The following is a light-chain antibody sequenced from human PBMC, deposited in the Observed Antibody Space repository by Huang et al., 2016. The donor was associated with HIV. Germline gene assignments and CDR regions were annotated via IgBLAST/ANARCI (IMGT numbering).Light chain of an antibody. CDR3: QQRSKWPLT. CDR1: QTIGTY. V-gene: IGKV3-11*01. J-gene: IGKJ4*01. Sequence: EIVLTQSPVTLSLSPGDRATLSCRASQTIGTYLAWYQQKSGQAPRLLIYDASNTAAGIPARFSASGSGTDFTLTIDSLDPDDFAIYYCQQRSKWPLTFGGGTKVEMK. CDR2: DAS.